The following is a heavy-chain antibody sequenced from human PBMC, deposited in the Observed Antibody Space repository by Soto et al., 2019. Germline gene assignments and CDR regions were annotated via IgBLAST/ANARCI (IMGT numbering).Heavy chain of an antibody. D-gene: IGHD2-15*01. CDR3: ARDGSEHTKEWRAFDF. J-gene: IGHJ3*01. Sequence: ETLSLTCTVSGGSISSYYWSWIRQPPGKGLEWIGYIYYSGSINYNPSLKSRVTISLDTSKNQFSLKLSSVTAADTAVYYCARDGSEHTKEWRAFDFWGPGTMVTVSS. CDR2: IYYSGSI. CDR1: GGSISSYY. V-gene: IGHV4-59*01.